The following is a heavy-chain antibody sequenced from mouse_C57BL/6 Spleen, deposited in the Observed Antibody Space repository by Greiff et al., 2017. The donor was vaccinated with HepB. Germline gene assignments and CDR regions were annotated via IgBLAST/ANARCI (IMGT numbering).Heavy chain of an antibody. Sequence: VQGVESGAELVKPGASVKLSCKASGYTFTEYTIHWVKQRSGQGLEWIGWFYPGSGSIKYNEKFKDKATLTADKSSSTVYMELSRLTSEGSAVYFCARHEDGHYYGSSYGSWYFDVWGTGTTVTVSS. CDR2: FYPGSGSI. D-gene: IGHD1-1*01. CDR1: GYTFTEYT. V-gene: IGHV1-62-2*01. J-gene: IGHJ1*03. CDR3: ARHEDGHYYGSSYGSWYFDV.